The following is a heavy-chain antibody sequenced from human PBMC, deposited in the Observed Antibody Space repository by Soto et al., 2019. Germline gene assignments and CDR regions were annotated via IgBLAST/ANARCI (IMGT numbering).Heavy chain of an antibody. CDR3: AADVKPPIYYDSSGYYYDRGPQFGY. J-gene: IGHJ4*02. V-gene: IGHV1-58*01. D-gene: IGHD3-22*01. Sequence: GASVKVSCKASGFTFTSSAVHWVRQARGQRLEWIGWIVVGSGNANYAQKFQERVTITRDMSTSTAYMELSSLRSEDTAVYYCAADVKPPIYYDSSGYYYDRGPQFGYWGQGTLVTVSS. CDR1: GFTFTSSA. CDR2: IVVGSGNA.